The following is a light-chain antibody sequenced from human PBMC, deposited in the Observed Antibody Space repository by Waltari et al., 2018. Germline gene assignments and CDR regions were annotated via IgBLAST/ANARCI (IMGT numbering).Light chain of an antibody. CDR3: SSYAGGSSLM. J-gene: IGLJ3*02. CDR2: EVT. CDR1: STDVQGYAS. V-gene: IGLV2-8*01. Sequence: QSALTXPPSASGSPGQXITTSCTGISTDVQGYASPCWYHQHPGKAPKLLLYEVTKLPSGVPDRFSGSKSDNTASLAVSGLQAEDEADYYCSSYAGGSSLMFGGGTKLTVL.